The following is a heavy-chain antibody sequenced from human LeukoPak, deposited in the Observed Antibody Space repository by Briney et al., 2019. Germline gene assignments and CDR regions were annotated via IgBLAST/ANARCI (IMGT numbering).Heavy chain of an antibody. Sequence: ASVKVSCKASGYTFTSYGISLVRQAPGQGLEWMGWISAYNGNTNYAQKLQGRVTMTTDTSTSTAYMELRSLRSDDTAVYYCARETVAGAYELWFDPWGQGTLVTVSS. D-gene: IGHD6-19*01. CDR1: GYTFTSYG. CDR3: ARETVAGAYELWFDP. J-gene: IGHJ5*02. V-gene: IGHV1-18*01. CDR2: ISAYNGNT.